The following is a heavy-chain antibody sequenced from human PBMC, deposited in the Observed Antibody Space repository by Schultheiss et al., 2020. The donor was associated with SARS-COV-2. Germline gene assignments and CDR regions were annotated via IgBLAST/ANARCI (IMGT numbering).Heavy chain of an antibody. J-gene: IGHJ4*02. V-gene: IGHV3-30*04. CDR3: ASEAGDFWSGYNYCFDY. CDR2: MSYDGSNK. CDR1: GFTFSTYA. Sequence: GGSLRLSCAASGFTFSTYAMHWVRQAPGKGLEWVALMSYDGSNKYYADSVKGRFTISRDNSKKTLHLQMNSLRAEDTAVYYCASEAGDFWSGYNYCFDYWGLGTLVTVSS. D-gene: IGHD3-3*01.